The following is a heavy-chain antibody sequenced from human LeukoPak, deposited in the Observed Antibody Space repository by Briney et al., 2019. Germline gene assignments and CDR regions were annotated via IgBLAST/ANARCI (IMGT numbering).Heavy chain of an antibody. CDR1: GDSISSSSYF. J-gene: IGHJ4*02. CDR3: ARDRRRDGYNFDI. Sequence: PSETLSLTCTASGDSISSSSYFWGGIRQPPGKGLEGIGSIYYSGSTSYSPSLKSRVTISVDTSKSQFSLKLSSVTAADTAVYYCARDRRRDGYNFDIWGQGTLVTVSS. CDR2: IYYSGST. V-gene: IGHV4-39*07. D-gene: IGHD5-24*01.